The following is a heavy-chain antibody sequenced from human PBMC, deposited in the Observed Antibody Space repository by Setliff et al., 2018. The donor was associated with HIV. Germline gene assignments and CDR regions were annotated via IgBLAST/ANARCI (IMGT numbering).Heavy chain of an antibody. CDR2: INHSGST. Sequence: PSETLSLTCAVYGGSFSDYYWNWIRQPPGKGLEWIGEINHSGSTNYNPSLKSRVTISLDTSKNQFSLKLSSVTAADTAVYYCARESPSSSWFYFDFWGQGTLVTVSS. D-gene: IGHD6-13*01. CDR3: ARESPSSSWFYFDF. V-gene: IGHV4-34*01. CDR1: GGSFSDYY. J-gene: IGHJ4*02.